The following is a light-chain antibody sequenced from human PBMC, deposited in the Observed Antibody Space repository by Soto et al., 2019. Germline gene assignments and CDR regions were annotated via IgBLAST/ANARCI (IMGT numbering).Light chain of an antibody. Sequence: IQMTQSPSTLSASVGDRVTITCRASQGISSYLAWYQQKPGEAPKLLIYAASTLRSGVPSRFSGSGSGTEFTLTISSLQPEDFATYYCQQLDNYPPTFGQGTKVDIK. V-gene: IGKV1-9*01. CDR1: QGISSY. J-gene: IGKJ1*01. CDR2: AAS. CDR3: QQLDNYPPT.